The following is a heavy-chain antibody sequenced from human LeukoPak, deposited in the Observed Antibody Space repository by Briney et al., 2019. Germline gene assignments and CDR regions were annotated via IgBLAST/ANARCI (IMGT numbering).Heavy chain of an antibody. CDR2: ISAYNGNT. CDR3: ARGRATTVTTSYYFDY. D-gene: IGHD4-17*01. CDR1: GYTFTSYG. Sequence: GASVKVSCKASGYTFTSYGISWVRQAPGQRLEWMGWISAYNGNTNYAQKLQGRVTMTTDTSTSTAYMEPRSLRSDDTAVYYCARGRATTVTTSYYFDYWGQGTLVTVSS. J-gene: IGHJ4*02. V-gene: IGHV1-18*01.